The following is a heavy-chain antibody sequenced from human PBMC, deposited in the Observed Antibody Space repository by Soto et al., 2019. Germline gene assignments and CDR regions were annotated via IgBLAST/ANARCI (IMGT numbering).Heavy chain of an antibody. CDR2: INPSGGST. D-gene: IGHD6-13*01. CDR3: AREGYSSSWYGVYYYYYGMDV. J-gene: IGHJ6*02. CDR1: GYTFTSYY. Sequence: GASVKVSCKASGYTFTSYYMHWLRQAPGQGLEWMGIINPSGGSTSYAQKFQGRVTMTRDTSTSTVYMELSSLRSEDTAVYYCAREGYSSSWYGVYYYYYGMDVWGQGTTVTVSS. V-gene: IGHV1-46*01.